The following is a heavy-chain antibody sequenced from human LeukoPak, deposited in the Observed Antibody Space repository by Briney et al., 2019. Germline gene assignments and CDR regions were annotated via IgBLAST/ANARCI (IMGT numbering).Heavy chain of an antibody. CDR3: TTDYCSSTSCSRLFDY. J-gene: IGHJ4*02. D-gene: IGHD2-2*01. CDR2: IKSKTDGGTT. CDR1: GFTFSNAW. V-gene: IGHV3-15*01. Sequence: GGSLRLSCAASGFTFSNAWMSWVRQAPGKGLEWVGRIKSKTDGGTTDYAAPVKGRFTISRDDSKNTLYLQMNSLKTEDTAVYYCTTDYCSSTSCSRLFDYWGQGTLVTVSS.